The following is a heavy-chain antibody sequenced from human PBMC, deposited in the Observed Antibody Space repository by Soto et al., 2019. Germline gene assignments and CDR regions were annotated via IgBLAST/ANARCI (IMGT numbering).Heavy chain of an antibody. CDR3: ARVYGSEVYPTTYGMDV. D-gene: IGHD3-10*01. V-gene: IGHV3-53*04. CDR2: IYSGGGT. CDR1: GFTVSNYY. Sequence: SLRLSCAASGFTVSNYYMTWVRQAPGTGLEWVSVIYSGGGTYYADSVKGRFTISRHTSENTLYLQMNYLRPEDTAVYYCARVYGSEVYPTTYGMDVWGQGTTVTVSS. J-gene: IGHJ6*02.